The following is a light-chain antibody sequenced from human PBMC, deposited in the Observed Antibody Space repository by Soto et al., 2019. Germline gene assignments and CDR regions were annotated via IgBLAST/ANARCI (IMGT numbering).Light chain of an antibody. CDR3: VLLCSGEGV. CDR2: RTN. V-gene: IGLV7-43*01. J-gene: IGLJ3*02. CDR1: TGAVTSDYY. Sequence: QTVVTQEPSLTLSPGGTVTLTCALTTGAVTSDYYPNWFQRKPGQALRTLIYRTNNKHSWTPARFSGSLLGGKAALTLSGVQPEDEADYYCVLLCSGEGVFGGGTKLTVL.